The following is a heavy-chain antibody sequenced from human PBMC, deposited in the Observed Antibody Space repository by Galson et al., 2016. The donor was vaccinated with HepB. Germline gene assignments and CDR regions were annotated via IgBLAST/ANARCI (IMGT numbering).Heavy chain of an antibody. CDR2: IIPIVPLT. Sequence: SVKVSCKASGDTYSNYAISWLRQAPGQGPEWMGVIIPIVPLTNYAQKFQGRVTITADRSTAYESTTTLYMELSSLRSEETALYYYAHSTVTTCGPKFDAFDIWGQGTMVTVSS. V-gene: IGHV1-69*10. CDR3: AHSTVTTCGPKFDAFDI. CDR1: GDTYSNYA. J-gene: IGHJ3*02. D-gene: IGHD4-11*01.